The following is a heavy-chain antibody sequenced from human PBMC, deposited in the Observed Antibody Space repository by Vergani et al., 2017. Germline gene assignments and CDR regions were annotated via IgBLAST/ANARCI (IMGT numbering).Heavy chain of an antibody. D-gene: IGHD2-21*01. CDR3: TRHVPCGDGACLHFDH. J-gene: IGHJ4*02. CDR1: GNSITNYW. Sequence: EVQLVQSGAEVKKPGESLKISCQGSGNSITNYWIAWVRQRPGKGLEWMGIIYAGDSDVRYSPSFQGQVTMSVDKSLSTAYLQWRSLKASDTAIYYCTRHVPCGDGACLHFDHWGQGTQVTVSS. V-gene: IGHV5-51*01. CDR2: IYAGDSDV.